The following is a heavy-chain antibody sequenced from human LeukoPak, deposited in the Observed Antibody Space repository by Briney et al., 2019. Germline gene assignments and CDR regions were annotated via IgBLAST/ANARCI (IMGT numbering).Heavy chain of an antibody. CDR3: AGDSSGYYLGY. Sequence: ASVKVSCMASGYTFTIYYMHWVRQAPGQGLEWMGIINPSGGSTSYAQKFQGRVTMTRDTSTSTVYMELSSLRSEDTAVYYCAGDSSGYYLGYWGQGTLVTVSS. D-gene: IGHD3-22*01. V-gene: IGHV1-46*01. J-gene: IGHJ4*02. CDR1: GYTFTIYY. CDR2: INPSGGST.